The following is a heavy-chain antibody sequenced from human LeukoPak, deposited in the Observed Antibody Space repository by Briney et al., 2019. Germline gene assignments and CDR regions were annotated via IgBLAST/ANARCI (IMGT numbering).Heavy chain of an antibody. CDR1: GYSFTDYY. V-gene: IGHV1-2*02. Sequence: ASVKVSCKASGYSFTDYYLHWVRQAPGQGLEWMGWINPYSGDTNYARKFQGRVTMTRDTSISTAYMELSRLRSDDTAVFYCARVGGYCTTTSCSYGMDVWGQGTTVTVSS. J-gene: IGHJ6*02. D-gene: IGHD2-2*01. CDR3: ARVGGYCTTTSCSYGMDV. CDR2: INPYSGDT.